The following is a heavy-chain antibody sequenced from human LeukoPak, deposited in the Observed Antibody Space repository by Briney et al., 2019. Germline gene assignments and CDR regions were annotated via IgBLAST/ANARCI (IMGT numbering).Heavy chain of an antibody. J-gene: IGHJ4*02. V-gene: IGHV4-59*01. Sequence: PSETLSLTCTVSGGSINPYYWSWIRQPPGKGLEWIGYIYNSGSTNYNPSLKSRVTISVDTSKNQFSLKLSSVTAADTAVYYCARENSNSWYLDYWGQGTLVTVSS. CDR2: IYNSGST. D-gene: IGHD6-13*01. CDR1: GGSINPYY. CDR3: ARENSNSWYLDY.